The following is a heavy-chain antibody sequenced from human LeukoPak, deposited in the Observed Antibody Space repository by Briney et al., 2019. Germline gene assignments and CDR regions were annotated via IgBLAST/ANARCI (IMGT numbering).Heavy chain of an antibody. Sequence: SVKVSCKASGGTFSSYAISWVRQAPGQGLEWMGRIIPILGIANYAQKFQGRVTITADKSTSTAYMELSSLRSEDTAVYYCARGPPNDYGDYGTPSPFDYWGQGTLVTVSS. D-gene: IGHD4-17*01. J-gene: IGHJ4*02. CDR2: IIPILGIA. CDR1: GGTFSSYA. V-gene: IGHV1-69*04. CDR3: ARGPPNDYGDYGTPSPFDY.